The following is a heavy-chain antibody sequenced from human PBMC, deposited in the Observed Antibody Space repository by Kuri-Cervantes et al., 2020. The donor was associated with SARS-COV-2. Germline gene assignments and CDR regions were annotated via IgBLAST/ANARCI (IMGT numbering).Heavy chain of an antibody. V-gene: IGHV4-34*01. J-gene: IGHJ4*02. Sequence: SQTLSLTCAVYGGSFSGYYWSWIRQPPGKGLEWIGEINHSGSTNYNPSLKSRVTISVDTSKNQFSLKLSSVTAADAAVYYCARGRSPGYWGQGTLVTVSS. CDR2: INHSGST. CDR3: ARGRSPGY. CDR1: GGSFSGYY.